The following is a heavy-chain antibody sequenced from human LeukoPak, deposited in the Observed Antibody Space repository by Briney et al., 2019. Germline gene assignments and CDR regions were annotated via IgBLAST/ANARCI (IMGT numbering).Heavy chain of an antibody. Sequence: ASVKVSCKASGYTFTGYYIHWVRQAPGQGLEWMGWINPNSGGTNYAQKFQGRVTMTRDTSISTAYMELSRLRSDDTAVYYCAREFSGSGSYWVRGMDVWGQGTTVTVSS. CDR2: INPNSGGT. J-gene: IGHJ6*02. CDR3: AREFSGSGSYWVRGMDV. V-gene: IGHV1-2*02. D-gene: IGHD3-10*01. CDR1: GYTFTGYY.